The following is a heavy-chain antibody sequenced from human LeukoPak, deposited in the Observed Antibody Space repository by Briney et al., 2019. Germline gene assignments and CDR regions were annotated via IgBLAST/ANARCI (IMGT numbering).Heavy chain of an antibody. CDR3: AKPYCSGGRCYFYYGMDV. CDR2: VSANAYST. D-gene: IGHD2-15*01. V-gene: IGHV3-23*01. Sequence: PGGSLRLSCVASGFTFSTYAMTWVRQAPGKGLEWVSPVSANAYSTYYADSVKGRFTISRDNSKNTLYLQMNSLRAEDTAVYYCAKPYCSGGRCYFYYGMDVWGQGTTVTVSS. CDR1: GFTFSTYA. J-gene: IGHJ6*02.